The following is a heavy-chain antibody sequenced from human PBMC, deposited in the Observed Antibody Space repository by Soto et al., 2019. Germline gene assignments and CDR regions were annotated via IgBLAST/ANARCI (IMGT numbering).Heavy chain of an antibody. J-gene: IGHJ3*02. CDR3: AKALRGGAFDI. CDR1: GFTFSSYG. Sequence: QVQLVESGGGVVQPGRSLRLSCAASGFTFSSYGMHWVRQAPGKGLEWVAVISYDGSNKYYADSVKGRFTISRDNSKNTLYLQMTSLRAEDTAVYYCAKALRGGAFDIWGQGTMVTVSS. CDR2: ISYDGSNK. D-gene: IGHD6-25*01. V-gene: IGHV3-30*18.